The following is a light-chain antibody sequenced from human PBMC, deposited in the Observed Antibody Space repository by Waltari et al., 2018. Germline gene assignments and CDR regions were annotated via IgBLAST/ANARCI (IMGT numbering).Light chain of an antibody. Sequence: QSVLTQPPSASGTPGKRVTISCSGRSSNIGSNYVYWYQQLPGKAPKLLIYRNNQRPSGVPDRFSGSKSGTSASLAISGLRSEDEADYYCAAWDDSPSGPVFGGGTKLTVL. CDR1: SSNIGSNY. CDR3: AAWDDSPSGPV. CDR2: RNN. J-gene: IGLJ2*01. V-gene: IGLV1-47*01.